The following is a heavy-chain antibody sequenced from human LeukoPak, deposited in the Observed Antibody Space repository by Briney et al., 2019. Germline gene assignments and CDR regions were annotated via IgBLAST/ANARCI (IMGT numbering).Heavy chain of an antibody. V-gene: IGHV1-2*02. CDR2: IYPDSGYT. CDR1: GYTFTDYY. CDR3: ATDTLYGGNREHDAFDI. J-gene: IGHJ3*02. Sequence: ASVKVSCKTSGYTFTDYYIHWVRQAPGQGLEWMGWIYPDSGYTNYAQKFQGRVTMTRDTSINTAYMELSRLTSDDTAVYYCATDTLYGGNREHDAFDIWGQGTMVTVSS. D-gene: IGHD4-23*01.